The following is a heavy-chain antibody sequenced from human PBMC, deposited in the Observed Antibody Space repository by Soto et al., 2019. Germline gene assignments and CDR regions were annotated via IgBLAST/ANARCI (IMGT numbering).Heavy chain of an antibody. D-gene: IGHD2-15*01. CDR2: IYYSGST. J-gene: IGHJ6*03. V-gene: IGHV4-59*01. Sequence: PSETLSLTCSVSGGSISSYYWSWIRQPPGKGLEWIGYIYYSGSTYYNPSLKSRVTISVDTSKNQFSLKLSSVTAADTAVYYCARATLRYCSGGSCYLPPTGSHYMDVWGKGTTVTVSS. CDR3: ARATLRYCSGGSCYLPPTGSHYMDV. CDR1: GGSISSYY.